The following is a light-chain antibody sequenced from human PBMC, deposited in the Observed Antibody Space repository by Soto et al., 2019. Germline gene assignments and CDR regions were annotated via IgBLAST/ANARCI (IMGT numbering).Light chain of an antibody. J-gene: IGKJ2*03. CDR1: QSIGSY. Sequence: EIVLTQSPATLSLSPGERTTLSCRASQSIGSYLAWYQQRPGQAPRLLIYDASNRATGIPARFSGSGSGTDFTLTISSLEPEDFAVYYCLQRSSWPHSFGQGTKLELK. CDR2: DAS. V-gene: IGKV3-11*01. CDR3: LQRSSWPHS.